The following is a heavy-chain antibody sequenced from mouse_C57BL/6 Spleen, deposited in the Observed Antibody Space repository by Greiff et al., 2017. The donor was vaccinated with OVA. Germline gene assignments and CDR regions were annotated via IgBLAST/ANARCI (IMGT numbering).Heavy chain of an antibody. D-gene: IGHD4-1*01. V-gene: IGHV2-2*01. J-gene: IGHJ4*01. CDR2: IWSGGST. Sequence: VQLQQSGPGLVQPSQSLSITCTVSGFSLTSYGVHWVRQSPGKGLEWLGVIWSGGSTDYNAAFISRLSISKDNSKSQVFFKMNSLQADDTAIYYCARNEGGGLGYYAMDYWGQGTSVTVSS. CDR1: GFSLTSYG. CDR3: ARNEGGGLGYYAMDY.